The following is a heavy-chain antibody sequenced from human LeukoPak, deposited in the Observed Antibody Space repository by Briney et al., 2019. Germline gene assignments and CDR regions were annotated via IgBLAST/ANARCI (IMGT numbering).Heavy chain of an antibody. D-gene: IGHD5-18*01. Sequence: GASVKVSCTASGGTFSSYAISWVRQAPGQGLEWMGGIIPIFGTANYAQKFQGRVTITADESTSTAYMELSSLRSEDTAVYCCARGNGYSYGHDAFDIWGQGTMVTVSS. V-gene: IGHV1-69*13. CDR3: ARGNGYSYGHDAFDI. J-gene: IGHJ3*02. CDR2: IIPIFGTA. CDR1: GGTFSSYA.